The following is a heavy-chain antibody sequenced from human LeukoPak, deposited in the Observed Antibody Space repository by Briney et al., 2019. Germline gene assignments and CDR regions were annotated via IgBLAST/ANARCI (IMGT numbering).Heavy chain of an antibody. J-gene: IGHJ6*02. CDR1: GFTFSSYG. CDR3: TKGPLIAVAGTFSFKNRNYYYYGMDV. V-gene: IGHV3-30*02. Sequence: PGGSLRLSCAASGFTFSSYGMHWVRQAPGKGLEWVAFIRYDGSNKYYADSVKGRFTVSRDNSKNTLYLQMNSLRAEDTAVYYCTKGPLIAVAGTFSFKNRNYYYYGMDVWGQGTTVTVSS. D-gene: IGHD6-19*01. CDR2: IRYDGSNK.